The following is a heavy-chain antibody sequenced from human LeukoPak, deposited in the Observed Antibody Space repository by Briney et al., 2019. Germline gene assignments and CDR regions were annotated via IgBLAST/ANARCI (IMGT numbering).Heavy chain of an antibody. CDR3: ARGLSHRSIAAAGSRWFDP. Sequence: SETLSLTCTVSGGSISSYDWSWIRQPPGKGLEWIGEINHSGSTNYNPSLKSRVTISVDTSKNQFSLKLSSVTAADTAVYYCARGLSHRSIAAAGSRWFDPWGQGTLVTVSS. CDR1: GGSISSYD. D-gene: IGHD6-13*01. J-gene: IGHJ5*02. CDR2: INHSGST. V-gene: IGHV4-34*01.